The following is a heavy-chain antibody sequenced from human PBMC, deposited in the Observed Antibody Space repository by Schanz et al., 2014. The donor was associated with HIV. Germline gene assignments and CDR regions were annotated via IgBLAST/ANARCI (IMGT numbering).Heavy chain of an antibody. Sequence: VQLVESGGGVVQPGRSLRLSCAASGFTFSTYGMHWVRQAPGKGLEWVSGISEFGGSAWYADSVKGRFTISRDNSKNTLYLQMDSLRAEDTALYFCAKSTWVDNCGQGTLVTVSS. V-gene: IGHV3-23*04. J-gene: IGHJ4*02. D-gene: IGHD2-2*01. CDR1: GFTFSTYG. CDR2: ISEFGGSA. CDR3: AKSTWVDN.